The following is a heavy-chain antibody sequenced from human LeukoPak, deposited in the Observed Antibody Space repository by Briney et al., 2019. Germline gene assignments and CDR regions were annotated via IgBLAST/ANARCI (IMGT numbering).Heavy chain of an antibody. D-gene: IGHD5-12*01. CDR2: VYHTGTS. CDR3: ARGVNSGHFDY. V-gene: IGHV4-59*01. J-gene: IGHJ4*02. Sequence: PTETLSLTFSVSGPSINYYYCTSIRQPPGRGVGWVGYVYHTGTSGYHPSLQGRVALSLDTPNNQASLKLRSLTGADTAVYFCARGVNSGHFDYWGQGTLVIVSS. CDR1: GPSINYYY.